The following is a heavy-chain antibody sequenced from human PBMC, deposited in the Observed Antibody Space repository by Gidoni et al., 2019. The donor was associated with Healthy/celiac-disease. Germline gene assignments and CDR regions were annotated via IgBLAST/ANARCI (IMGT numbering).Heavy chain of an antibody. J-gene: IGHJ4*02. D-gene: IGHD2-2*02. V-gene: IGHV3-33*01. CDR3: ARGQSDIVVVPAAILYTYYFDY. Sequence: QVQLVASGGGVVQPGRSLRLSCAASGFTFSSYGMHWVRQAPGKGLEWVAVIWYDGSNKYYADSVKVRFTISRDNSKNTLYLQMNSLRAEDTAVYYCARGQSDIVVVPAAILYTYYFDYWGQGTLVTVSS. CDR2: IWYDGSNK. CDR1: GFTFSSYG.